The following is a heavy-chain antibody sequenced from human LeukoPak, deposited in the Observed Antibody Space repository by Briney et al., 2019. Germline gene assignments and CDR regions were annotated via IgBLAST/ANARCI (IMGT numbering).Heavy chain of an antibody. CDR3: ARLGSGSYYNTLRY. CDR2: ISAYNGNT. D-gene: IGHD3-10*01. CDR1: GGTFSSYA. Sequence: ASVKVSCKASGGTFSSYAISWVRQAPGQGLEWMGWISAYNGNTNYAQKLQGRVTMTTDTSTSTAYMELRSLRSDDTAVYYRARLGSGSYYNTLRYWGQGTLVTVSS. J-gene: IGHJ4*02. V-gene: IGHV1-18*01.